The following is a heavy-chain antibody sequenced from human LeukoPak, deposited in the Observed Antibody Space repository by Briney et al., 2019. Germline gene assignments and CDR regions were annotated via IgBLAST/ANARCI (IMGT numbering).Heavy chain of an antibody. CDR2: IYPSGST. Sequence: SETLSLTCTVPGASISSYYCSWIRQPAGKGLEWIGRIYPSGSTNYNPSLKSRVTMSVDTSKNQFSLKLSSVTAADTAVYYCARVGDYYDSSGAYYFDYWGQGTLVTVSS. D-gene: IGHD3-22*01. V-gene: IGHV4-4*07. CDR1: GASISSYY. CDR3: ARVGDYYDSSGAYYFDY. J-gene: IGHJ4*02.